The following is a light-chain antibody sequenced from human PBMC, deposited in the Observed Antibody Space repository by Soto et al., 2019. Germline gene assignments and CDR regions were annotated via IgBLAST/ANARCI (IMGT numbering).Light chain of an antibody. Sequence: DTQMTQSPSSLSASVGDRVTISCRASESIKSYLNWYQQKPGKAPKLLIYGVSNLQSGVPSRFSGSVSGTDFTLTISSLQPEDFATYYCRQSNTVPNTFGQGTRLEIK. CDR2: GVS. V-gene: IGKV1-39*01. CDR3: RQSNTVPNT. J-gene: IGKJ5*01. CDR1: ESIKSY.